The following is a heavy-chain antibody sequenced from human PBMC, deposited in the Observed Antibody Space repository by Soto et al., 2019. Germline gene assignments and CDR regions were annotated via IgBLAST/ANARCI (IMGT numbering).Heavy chain of an antibody. CDR2: IKQDGSEK. Sequence: PGGSLRLSCAASGFTFSSYWMSWVRQAPGKGLEWVANIKQDGSEKYYVDSVKGRFTISRDNAKNSLYLQMNSLRAEDTAVYYCARINYDILPGYYINFDYWGQGTLVTVSS. V-gene: IGHV3-7*04. D-gene: IGHD3-9*01. CDR3: ARINYDILPGYYINFDY. CDR1: GFTFSSYW. J-gene: IGHJ4*02.